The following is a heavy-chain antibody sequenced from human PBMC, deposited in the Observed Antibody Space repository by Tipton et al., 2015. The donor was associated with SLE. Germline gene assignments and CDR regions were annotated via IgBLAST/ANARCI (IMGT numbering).Heavy chain of an antibody. D-gene: IGHD6-13*01. V-gene: IGHV4-31*03. CDR1: GGSISSGCYY. Sequence: TLSLTCTVSGGSISSGCYYWNWIRQHLGKGLEWIGSIYDSGSTYYNPSLKSRVTISVDTSKNQFSLKLSSVTAADTAVYYCARGMGIAAGHYMDVWGKGTTVTVSS. CDR2: IYDSGST. CDR3: ARGMGIAAGHYMDV. J-gene: IGHJ6*03.